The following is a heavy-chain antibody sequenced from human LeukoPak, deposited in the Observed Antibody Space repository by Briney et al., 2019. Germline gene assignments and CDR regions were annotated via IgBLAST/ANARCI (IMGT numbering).Heavy chain of an antibody. CDR3: ARHGDSSGYPFDY. D-gene: IGHD3-22*01. CDR2: INHSGST. V-gene: IGHV4-34*01. Sequence: SETLSLTCAVYGGSFSGYYWSWIRQPPGKGLEWIGEINHSGSTNYNPSLKSRVTISVDTSKNQFSLKLSSVTAADTAVYYCARHGDSSGYPFDYWGQGTLVTVSS. J-gene: IGHJ4*02. CDR1: GGSFSGYY.